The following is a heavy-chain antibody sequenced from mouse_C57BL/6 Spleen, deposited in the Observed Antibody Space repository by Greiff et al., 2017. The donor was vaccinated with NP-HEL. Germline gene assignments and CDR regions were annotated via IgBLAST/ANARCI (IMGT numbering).Heavy chain of an antibody. Sequence: EVKLMESGPGLVKPSQSLSLTCSVTGYSITSGYYWNWIRQFPGNKMEWMGYISYDGSNNYNPSLKNRISINRETSKNQFFLKLNSVTTEDTATYYCAGNYDYFDYWGQGTTLTVSS. D-gene: IGHD2-1*01. CDR2: ISYDGSN. CDR1: GYSITSGYY. V-gene: IGHV3-6*01. CDR3: AGNYDYFDY. J-gene: IGHJ2*01.